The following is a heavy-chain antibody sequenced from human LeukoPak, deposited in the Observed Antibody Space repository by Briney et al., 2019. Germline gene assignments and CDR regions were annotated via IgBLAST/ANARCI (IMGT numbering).Heavy chain of an antibody. J-gene: IGHJ6*02. CDR3: ARDSVSLESQYGMDV. V-gene: IGHV4-4*02. CDR2: VHPSEGT. D-gene: IGHD5/OR15-5a*01. CDR1: GGSVSHSNW. Sequence: SGTLSLTCAVSGGSVSHSNWRTWVRQSPGKGLEWIGEVHPSEGTNYNPSLKSRVTISVDTSKNQFSLKLSSVTAADTAVYYCARDSVSLESQYGMDVWGQGTTVTVSS.